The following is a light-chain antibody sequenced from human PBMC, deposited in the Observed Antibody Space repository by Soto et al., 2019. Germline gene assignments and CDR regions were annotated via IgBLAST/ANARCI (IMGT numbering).Light chain of an antibody. Sequence: DIVMTQSPLSLPVTPGEPASISCRSSQSLLHSNGYNYLDWYLQKPGQSPQLLIYLGSNRASGVTDRFSGSGSGTNFTLKIIRVEAKDVGVYYCMQALQNPITFGQGTRLEIK. V-gene: IGKV2-28*01. CDR1: QSLLHSNGYNY. CDR3: MQALQNPIT. CDR2: LGS. J-gene: IGKJ5*01.